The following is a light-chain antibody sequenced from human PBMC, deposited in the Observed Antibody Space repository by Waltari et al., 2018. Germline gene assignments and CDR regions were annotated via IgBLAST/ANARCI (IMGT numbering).Light chain of an antibody. CDR1: SSDVGGYNY. CDR3: SSYTSSSTLV. CDR2: EVS. J-gene: IGLJ2*01. V-gene: IGLV2-14*01. Sequence: QSALTQPASVSGSPGQSITISCTGTSSDVGGYNYVSWYQQHPGKAPKLMIYEVSNRPSGVSHRFSGPKSGNTASRTISGLQAEDEADYYCSSYTSSSTLVFGGGTKLTVL.